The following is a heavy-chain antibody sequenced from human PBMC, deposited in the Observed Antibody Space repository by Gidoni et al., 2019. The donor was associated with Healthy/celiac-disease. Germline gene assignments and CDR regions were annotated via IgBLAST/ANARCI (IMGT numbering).Heavy chain of an antibody. CDR2: ISSSRSYI. J-gene: IGHJ3*02. D-gene: IGHD3-22*01. Sequence: EVQLVESGGGLVKPGGSLRLDCAASGFTFSSYSMNWVRQAPGKGLEWVSSISSSRSYIYYADSVKGRFTISRDNAKNSLYLQMNSLRAEDTAVYYCARDRSMIDAFDIWGQGTMVTVSS. V-gene: IGHV3-21*01. CDR3: ARDRSMIDAFDI. CDR1: GFTFSSYS.